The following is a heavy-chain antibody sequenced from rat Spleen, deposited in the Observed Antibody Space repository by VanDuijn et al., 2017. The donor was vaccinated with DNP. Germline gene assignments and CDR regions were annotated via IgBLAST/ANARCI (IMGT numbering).Heavy chain of an antibody. D-gene: IGHD1-12*03. V-gene: IGHV5S13*01. CDR2: IPSSGGTI. CDR1: GFSLSNYD. J-gene: IGHJ2*01. Sequence: EVQLVESGGGLVQPGRSLKLSCAASGFSLSNYDMAWVCSAPEKGLEWVATIPSSGGTIYYRDSVKGRFTVPRDNAKNTLSLQLDGLRSKNTATYFCVYYHDGYHWGQGVMVTVSS. CDR3: VYYHDGYH.